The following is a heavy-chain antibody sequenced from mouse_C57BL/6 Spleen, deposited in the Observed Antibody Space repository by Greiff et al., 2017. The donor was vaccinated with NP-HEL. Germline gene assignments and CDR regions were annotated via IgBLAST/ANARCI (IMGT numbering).Heavy chain of an antibody. CDR3: ARDGGLYFDY. CDR1: GYTFTDYY. CDR2: IYPGSGNT. V-gene: IGHV1-76*01. D-gene: IGHD2-3*01. J-gene: IGHJ2*01. Sequence: QVQLKQSGAELVRPGASVKLSCKASGYTFTDYYINWVKQRPGQGLEWIARIYPGSGNTYYNEKFKGKATLTAEKSSSTAYMQLSSLTSEDSAVYFCARDGGLYFDYWGQGTTLTVSS.